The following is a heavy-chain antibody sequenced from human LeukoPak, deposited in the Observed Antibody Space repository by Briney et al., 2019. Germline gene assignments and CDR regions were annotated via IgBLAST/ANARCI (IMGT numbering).Heavy chain of an antibody. CDR2: IWYDGSNK. D-gene: IGHD4-23*01. V-gene: IGHV3-30*02. Sequence: GGSLRLSCAESGFTLSSYVIHWVRQAPGHGLACVSVIWYDGSNKYYADSVKGRFTISRDSSKNTLYPQMNSLRAEDTAVYYCAKDLSVGGNSRDYYYYGMDVWGQGTTVTVSS. J-gene: IGHJ6*02. CDR1: GFTLSSYV. CDR3: AKDLSVGGNSRDYYYYGMDV.